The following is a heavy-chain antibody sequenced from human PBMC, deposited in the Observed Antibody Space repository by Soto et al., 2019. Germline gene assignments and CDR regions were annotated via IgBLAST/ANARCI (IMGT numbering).Heavy chain of an antibody. CDR2: IDWDDDK. CDR3: ARMTYYNGSGKDYYGMDV. CDR1: GFSLSTSGMC. D-gene: IGHD3-10*01. V-gene: IGHV2-70*01. J-gene: IGHJ6*02. Sequence: SGPTLVNPTHTLTLTCTFSGFSLSTSGMCVSWIRQPPGKALEWLALIDWDDDKYYSTSLKTRLTISKDTSKNQVVLTMTNMDPVDTATYYCARMTYYNGSGKDYYGMDVWGQGTTVTVSS.